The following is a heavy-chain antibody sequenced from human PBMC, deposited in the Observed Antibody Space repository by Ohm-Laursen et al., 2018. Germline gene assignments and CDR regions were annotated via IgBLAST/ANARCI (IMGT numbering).Heavy chain of an antibody. J-gene: IGHJ4*02. CDR1: GFTFSDYY. CDR3: AREKPETPEGSQFDH. V-gene: IGHV3-11*04. CDR2: ISSSGSTI. D-gene: IGHD2-15*01. Sequence: SLRLSCSASGFTFSDYYMSWIRQAPGKGLEWVSYISSSGSTIYYADSVKGRFTISRDNAKNSLHLQMNSLRAEDTAVYFCAREKPETPEGSQFDHWGQGILVTASS.